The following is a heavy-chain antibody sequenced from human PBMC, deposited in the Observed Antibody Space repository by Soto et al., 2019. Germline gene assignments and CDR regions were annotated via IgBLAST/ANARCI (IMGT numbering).Heavy chain of an antibody. CDR1: GGSISSSSYY. CDR2: IYYSGST. Sequence: SETLSLTCTVSGGSISSSSYYWGWIRQPPGKGLEWIGSIYYSGSTYYNPSLKSRVTISVDTSKNQFSLKLSSVTAADTAVYYCARHGVVSAATNLHNGFDTLGQGTLVTVSS. J-gene: IGHJ5*02. CDR3: ARHGVVSAATNLHNGFDT. V-gene: IGHV4-39*01. D-gene: IGHD2-2*01.